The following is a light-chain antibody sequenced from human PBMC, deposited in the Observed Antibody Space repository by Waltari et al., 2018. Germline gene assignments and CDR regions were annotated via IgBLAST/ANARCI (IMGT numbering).Light chain of an antibody. V-gene: IGLV4-60*03. CDR1: SGHRNYV. J-gene: IGLJ3*02. Sequence: QPVLTQSSSASAALGSSVKLTCTLSSGHRNYVIAWHQQQPGEAPRFLKTLEGSGRDNKGSGVPDRFSGSSFGADRYLTISNLQSEDEAEYYCETWDSNTRVFGGGTKLTVL. CDR3: ETWDSNTRV. CDR2: LEGSGRD.